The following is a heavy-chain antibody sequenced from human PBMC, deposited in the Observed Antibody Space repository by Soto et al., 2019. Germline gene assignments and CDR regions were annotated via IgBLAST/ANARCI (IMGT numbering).Heavy chain of an antibody. Sequence: ASVKVSCKTSGYTFTGYYLNWVRQAPGRGLEWVGWINPKTGDTNNAQKFQGTVTMTTDTSISTGYMELSGLKSDDTAVYYCVTGDHLVRWGQGTRVTVSS. CDR2: INPKTGDT. D-gene: IGHD6-6*01. CDR3: VTGDHLVR. CDR1: GYTFTGYY. V-gene: IGHV1-2*02. J-gene: IGHJ4*02.